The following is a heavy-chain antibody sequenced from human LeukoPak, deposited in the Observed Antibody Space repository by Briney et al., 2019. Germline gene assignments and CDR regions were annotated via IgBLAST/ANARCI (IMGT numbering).Heavy chain of an antibody. D-gene: IGHD5-12*01. V-gene: IGHV3-66*01. Sequence: GGSLRLSCTVSGFIFGDYTMNWVRQAPGKGLEWVSVIYSGGTTYYADSVKGRFSISRDNSKNTLYLQMNSLRAEDTAVYYCARYDYGRSGFDYWGQGTLVTVSS. CDR3: ARYDYGRSGFDY. J-gene: IGHJ4*02. CDR1: GFIFGDYT. CDR2: IYSGGTT.